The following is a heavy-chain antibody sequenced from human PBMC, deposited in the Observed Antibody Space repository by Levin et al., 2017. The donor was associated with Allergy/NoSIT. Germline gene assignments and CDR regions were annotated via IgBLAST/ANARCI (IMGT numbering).Heavy chain of an antibody. CDR3: AREQHSSGWNAADY. V-gene: IGHV3-30*04. CDR1: GFPFSSYG. J-gene: IGHJ4*02. CDR2: ISSDGSNK. D-gene: IGHD6-19*01. Sequence: GESLKISCAASGFPFSSYGLHWVRQAPGKGLEWVAVISSDGSNKYYADSVKGRITVSRDNSKNTLYLQMNSLRGEDTALYYCAREQHSSGWNAADYWGQGTLVTVSS.